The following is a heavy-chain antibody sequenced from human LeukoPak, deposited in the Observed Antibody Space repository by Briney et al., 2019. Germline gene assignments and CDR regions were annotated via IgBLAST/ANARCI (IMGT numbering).Heavy chain of an antibody. J-gene: IGHJ5*02. CDR2: ISYDGSNK. CDR3: ARGYPIDP. Sequence: GGSLRLSWATSGFIFCSYPLNWVRQAPGKGLEWVAVISYDGSNKYYADSVKGRFTISRDNSKNTLYLQMNSLRAEDTAVYYCARGYPIDPWGQGTLVTVSS. V-gene: IGHV3-30*04. D-gene: IGHD6-13*01. CDR1: GFIFCSYP.